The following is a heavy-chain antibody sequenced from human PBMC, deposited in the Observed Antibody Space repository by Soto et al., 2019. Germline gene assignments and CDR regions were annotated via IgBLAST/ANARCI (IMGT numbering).Heavy chain of an antibody. CDR2: IHYSGYT. CDR1: GGSISSGEYY. D-gene: IGHD3-22*01. V-gene: IGHV4-39*02. J-gene: IGHJ4*02. Sequence: PSETLSLTCTVSGGSISSGEYYWTWIRQPPGKRLEWIGSIHYSGYTYYNPSLKGRVTVSVDTSKNEFSLKLTSVTAADTAVYYCARERIYYDSSAYPDYWGQATLVTVSS. CDR3: ARERIYYDSSAYPDY.